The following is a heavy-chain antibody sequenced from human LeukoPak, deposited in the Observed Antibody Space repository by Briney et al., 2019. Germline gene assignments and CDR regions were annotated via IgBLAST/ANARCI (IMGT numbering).Heavy chain of an antibody. CDR1: GFTFSSYS. CDR3: ARDGSSGWTGVDY. D-gene: IGHD6-19*01. CDR2: ISSSSSYI. V-gene: IGHV3-21*01. J-gene: IGHJ4*02. Sequence: GGSLRLSCAASGFTFSSYSMNWVRQAPGKGLEWVSSISSSSSYIYYADSVEGRFTISRDNAKNSLYLQMNSLRAEDTAVYYCARDGSSGWTGVDYWGQGTLVTVSS.